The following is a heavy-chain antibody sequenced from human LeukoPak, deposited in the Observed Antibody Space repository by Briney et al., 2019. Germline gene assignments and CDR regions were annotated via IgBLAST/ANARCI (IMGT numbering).Heavy chain of an antibody. V-gene: IGHV1-46*01. CDR2: INPSGGST. D-gene: IGHD3-22*01. J-gene: IGHJ3*02. CDR1: GYTFTSYY. Sequence: VASVKVSCKASGYTFTSYYMHWVRQAPGQGLEWMGIINPSGGSTSYAQKFQGRVTMTRDTSTSTVYMELSSLRSEDTAVYYCAREVRKSLYYYDSSGYYPKDAFDIWGQGTMVTVSS. CDR3: AREVRKSLYYYDSSGYYPKDAFDI.